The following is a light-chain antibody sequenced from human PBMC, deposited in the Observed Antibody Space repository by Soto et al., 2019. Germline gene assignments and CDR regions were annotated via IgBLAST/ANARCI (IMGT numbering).Light chain of an antibody. CDR2: GAF. J-gene: IGKJ2*01. V-gene: IGKV3-15*01. CDR3: QQYNNWPRET. CDR1: QSVSSN. Sequence: EIVMTQSPATLSVSPGERATLSCRASQSVSSNLAWYQQKPGQAPRLLIYGAFTRAAGIPARFSGSGSGTEFTLTISSLQSENFAVYYCQQYNNWPRETFGQGTKLEIK.